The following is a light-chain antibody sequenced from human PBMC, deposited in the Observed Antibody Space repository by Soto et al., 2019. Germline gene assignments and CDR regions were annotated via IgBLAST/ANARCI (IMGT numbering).Light chain of an antibody. V-gene: IGLV2-11*01. CDR2: DVS. Sequence: QSVLTQPRSVSGSPGQSVTISCTGTSSDVGGYNYVSWYQQHPGKAPKLMIYDVSKRPSGVPDRFSGSKSGNTASLTISGLQAEDEADYYCSSYTSSISYVFGTGTKLTVL. CDR3: SSYTSSISYV. CDR1: SSDVGGYNY. J-gene: IGLJ1*01.